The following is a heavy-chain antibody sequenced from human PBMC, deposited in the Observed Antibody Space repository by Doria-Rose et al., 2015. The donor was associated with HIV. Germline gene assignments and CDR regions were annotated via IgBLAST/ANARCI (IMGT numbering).Heavy chain of an antibody. CDR2: IDHSGGA. CDR3: ARGPTGVLDY. V-gene: IGHV4-34*01. J-gene: IGHJ4*02. D-gene: IGHD3-10*01. CDR1: GGSFSGYY. Sequence: QWGAGLLKPSETLSLTCAVYGGSFSGYYWNWIRQPPGKGLEWIGEIDHSGGANYNPSLKSRVTISLDTSKNQFSLNLTSVTAADAAIYYCARGPTGVLDYWGQGNLVTVSS.